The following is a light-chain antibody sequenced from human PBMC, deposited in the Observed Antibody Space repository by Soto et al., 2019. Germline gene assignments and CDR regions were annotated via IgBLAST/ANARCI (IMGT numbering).Light chain of an antibody. CDR1: NIGSKS. J-gene: IGLJ2*01. V-gene: IGLV3-21*04. CDR2: YDS. Sequence: SYELTQPPSVSVAPGKTARITCGGNNIGSKSVHWYQQKPGQAPVLVINYDSDRRSGIPERFSGSNSGNTATLTISRVEAGDEADYYCQVWDSSSDHVVFGGGTKLTVL. CDR3: QVWDSSSDHVV.